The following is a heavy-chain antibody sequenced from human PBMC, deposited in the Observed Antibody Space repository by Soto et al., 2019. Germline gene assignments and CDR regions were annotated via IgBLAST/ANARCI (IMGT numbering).Heavy chain of an antibody. V-gene: IGHV3-30-3*01. Sequence: GGSLRLSCAASGFTFTSYAMTWVRQAPGKGLEWVAVISYDGSNKYYADSVKGRFTISRDNSKNTLYLQMNSLRAEDTAVYYCAPRVGATNYYFDYWGQGTLVTVSS. CDR3: APRVGATNYYFDY. CDR1: GFTFTSYA. D-gene: IGHD1-26*01. J-gene: IGHJ4*02. CDR2: ISYDGSNK.